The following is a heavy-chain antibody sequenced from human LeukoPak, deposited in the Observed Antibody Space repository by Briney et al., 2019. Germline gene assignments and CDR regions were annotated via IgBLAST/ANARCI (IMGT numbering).Heavy chain of an antibody. V-gene: IGHV3-30*02. J-gene: IGHJ4*02. CDR2: IRYDESNE. CDR1: GLTFSSNG. D-gene: IGHD3-10*01. Sequence: GGCLRLSCAASGLTFSSNGMHWVRQAPGKGLDWVAFIRYDESNEYYADSVKGRFTISRDISKNTVYLQMNSLIAEDTAVYYCAISRGRWEILDYWGQGTLVTVSS. CDR3: AISRGRWEILDY.